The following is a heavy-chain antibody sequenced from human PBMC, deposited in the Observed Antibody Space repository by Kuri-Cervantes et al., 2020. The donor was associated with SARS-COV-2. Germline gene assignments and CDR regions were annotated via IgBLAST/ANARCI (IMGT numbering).Heavy chain of an antibody. J-gene: IGHJ4*02. V-gene: IGHV1-69*05. CDR2: IIPIFGTA. CDR1: GGTFSSYA. D-gene: IGHD3-3*01. Sequence: SVKVSCKASGGTFSSYAISWVRQAPGQGLEWMGGIIPIFGTANYAQKFQGRVTITTDESTSTAYMELSSLRSEDTAVYYCARGAIFGVVIAHFDYWGQGTLVTVSS. CDR3: ARGAIFGVVIAHFDY.